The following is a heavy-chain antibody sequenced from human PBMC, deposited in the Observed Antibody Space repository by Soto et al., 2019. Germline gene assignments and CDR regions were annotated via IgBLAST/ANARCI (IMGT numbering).Heavy chain of an antibody. CDR1: GFAFSTHA. J-gene: IGHJ6*02. V-gene: IGHV3-23*01. D-gene: IGHD1-26*01. CDR3: AKDPPWTVGPLAMDV. Sequence: EVQLLESGGGLVQPGGSLRLSCVASGFAFSTHAMSWVRQAPGKGLEWVSTFSGSGGNIYYAESVKGRLTISRDDSKNTLYLQMDSLRVEDTAVYYCAKDPPWTVGPLAMDVWGQGTTVTVSS. CDR2: FSGSGGNI.